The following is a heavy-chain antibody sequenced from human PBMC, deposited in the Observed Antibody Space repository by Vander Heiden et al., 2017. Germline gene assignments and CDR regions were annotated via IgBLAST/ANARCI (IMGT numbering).Heavy chain of an antibody. CDR3: SKGGSAESEFWSCNSFES. CDR2: VSGRGDST. CDR1: GLTFRTHS. D-gene: IGHD3-3*01. V-gene: IGHV3-23*01. J-gene: IGHJ4*02. Sequence: GGSLRLTCSGSGLTFRTHSRSWVRQATVRGLEWVLAVSGRGDSTYYKDPVKGRFTIVSDNSRNMLYPQMNSLRAEDTSLYYCSKGGSAESEFWSCNSFESCGQVTLLTVSS.